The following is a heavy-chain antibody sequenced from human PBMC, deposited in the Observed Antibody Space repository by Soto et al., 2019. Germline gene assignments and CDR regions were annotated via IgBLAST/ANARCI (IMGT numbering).Heavy chain of an antibody. Sequence: PGGSLRLSCAASGFTFSDYYMSWIRQAPGKGLEWVSYISSSSSYTNYADSVKGRFTISRDNAKNSLYLQMNSPRAEDTAVYYCARGEFSYYYGMDVWGQGTTVTVSS. CDR1: GFTFSDYY. V-gene: IGHV3-11*06. J-gene: IGHJ6*02. D-gene: IGHD3-16*01. CDR3: ARGEFSYYYGMDV. CDR2: ISSSSSYT.